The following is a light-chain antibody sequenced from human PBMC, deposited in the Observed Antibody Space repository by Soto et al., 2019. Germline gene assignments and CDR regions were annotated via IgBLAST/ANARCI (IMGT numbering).Light chain of an antibody. Sequence: DIQMTQSPSSLSASVGDRVTITCRASQNISTYLNWYQQKPGKAPKLLIYAASSLQSGVPSRFSGSGSGTDFTLTISSLQPEDFATYYCQQSYSIPDPFGQGTRLEIK. V-gene: IGKV1-39*01. CDR3: QQSYSIPDP. CDR2: AAS. CDR1: QNISTY. J-gene: IGKJ5*01.